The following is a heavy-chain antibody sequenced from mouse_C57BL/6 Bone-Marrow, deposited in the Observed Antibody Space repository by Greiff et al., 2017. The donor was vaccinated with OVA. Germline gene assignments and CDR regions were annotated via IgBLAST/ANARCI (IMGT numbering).Heavy chain of an antibody. CDR1: GFTFSNYW. Sequence: EVKLMESGGGLVQPGGSMKLSCVASGFTFSNYWMNWVRQSPEKGLEWVAQIRLKSDNYATHYAESVKGRFTISRDDSKSSVYLQMNNLRAEATGSYYGTGRVRFAYWGQGTLVTVSA. J-gene: IGHJ3*01. CDR3: TGRVRFAY. CDR2: IRLKSDNYAT. V-gene: IGHV6-3*01.